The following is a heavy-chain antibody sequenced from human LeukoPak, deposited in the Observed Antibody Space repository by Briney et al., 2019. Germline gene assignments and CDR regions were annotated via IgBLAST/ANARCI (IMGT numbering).Heavy chain of an antibody. V-gene: IGHV3-23*01. D-gene: IGHD1-26*01. CDR1: GFTFSSYA. Sequence: GGSLRLSCAASGFTFSSYAMSWVRQAPGKGLEWVSAISGSGGSTYYADSVKGRFTISRDNSKNTLYLQMNSLRAEDTAVYYCTRVLRIVGATIIDYWGQGTLVTVSS. CDR3: TRVLRIVGATIIDY. J-gene: IGHJ4*02. CDR2: ISGSGGST.